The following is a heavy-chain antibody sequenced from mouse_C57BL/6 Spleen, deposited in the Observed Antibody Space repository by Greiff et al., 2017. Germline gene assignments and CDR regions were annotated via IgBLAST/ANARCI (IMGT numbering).Heavy chain of an antibody. CDR2: IYPGSGST. CDR3: ARWTVVARGYFDV. D-gene: IGHD1-1*01. Sequence: QVQLKQPGAELVKPGASVKMSCKASGYTFTSYWITWVKQRPGHGLEWIGDIYPGSGSTNYNEKFKSKATLTVDTSSSTAYMQLSSLTSEDSAVYYCARWTVVARGYFDVWGTGTTVTVSS. J-gene: IGHJ1*03. V-gene: IGHV1-55*01. CDR1: GYTFTSYW.